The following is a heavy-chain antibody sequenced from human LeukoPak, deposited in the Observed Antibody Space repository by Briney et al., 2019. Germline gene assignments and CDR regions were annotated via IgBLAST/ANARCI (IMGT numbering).Heavy chain of an antibody. CDR2: INHSGST. D-gene: IGHD2-15*01. V-gene: IGHV4-34*01. J-gene: IGHJ4*02. Sequence: SETLSLTCAVYGGSFSGYYWSWIRQPPGKGLEWIGEINHSGSTNYNPSLKSRVTISVDTSKNQFSLKLSSVTAADTAVYYCARGAIVGGEGDFDYWGQGTLVTVSS. CDR3: ARGAIVGGEGDFDY. CDR1: GGSFSGYY.